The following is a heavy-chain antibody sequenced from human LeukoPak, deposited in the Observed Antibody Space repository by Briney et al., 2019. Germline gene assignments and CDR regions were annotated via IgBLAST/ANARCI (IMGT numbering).Heavy chain of an antibody. CDR3: ATTQYSSSYDFDY. Sequence: SVKVSCEASGYTFNAYYMHWVRQAPGQGLEWMGRIIPILGIANYAQKFQGRVTITADKSTSTAYMELSSLRSEDTAVYYCATTQYSSSYDFDYWGQGTLVTVSS. J-gene: IGHJ4*02. CDR2: IIPILGIA. CDR1: GYTFNAYY. D-gene: IGHD6-6*01. V-gene: IGHV1-69*02.